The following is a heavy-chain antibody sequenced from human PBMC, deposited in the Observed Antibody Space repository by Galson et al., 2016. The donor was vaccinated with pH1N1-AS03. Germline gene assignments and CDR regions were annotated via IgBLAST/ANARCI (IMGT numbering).Heavy chain of an antibody. J-gene: IGHJ3*02. CDR2: IHSHDAK. Sequence: PALVTPTQTLTLTCSLSGVSVPSSGLAVGWFRLPPGKALVWLALIHSHDAKRFSPSLRNRLTITKDTSRNQAVLTVTNVDPLDTATYSCALPNSWGNAFEIWGPGTMVAVAS. V-gene: IGHV2-5*01. D-gene: IGHD3-16*01. CDR1: GVSVPSSGLA. CDR3: ALPNSWGNAFEI.